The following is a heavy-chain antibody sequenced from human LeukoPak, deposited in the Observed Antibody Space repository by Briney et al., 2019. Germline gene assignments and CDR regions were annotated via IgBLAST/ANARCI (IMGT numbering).Heavy chain of an antibody. D-gene: IGHD6-13*01. J-gene: IGHJ4*02. Sequence: GGSLRLSCAASGFTFSSYSMNWVRQAPGKGLEWVSSIDFTSRYIYNADSVKGRFTISRDNAKNSLYLQMNSLRAEDTALYYCAKATQIAAAGTLDYWGQGTLVTVSS. V-gene: IGHV3-21*04. CDR3: AKATQIAAAGTLDY. CDR1: GFTFSSYS. CDR2: IDFTSRYI.